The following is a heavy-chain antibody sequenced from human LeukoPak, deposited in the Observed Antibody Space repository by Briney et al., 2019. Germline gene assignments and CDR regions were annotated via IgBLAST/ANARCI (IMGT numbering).Heavy chain of an antibody. J-gene: IGHJ3*02. CDR2: ISSSGSTI. CDR3: ARAPGFVDAFDI. CDR1: GFTFSSYE. D-gene: IGHD2-2*01. V-gene: IGHV3-48*03. Sequence: GGSLRLSCAASGFTFSSYEMNWLRQAPGKGLEWVSYISSSGSTIYYADSVKGRFTISRDNAKNSLYLQMNSLRAEDTAVYYWARAPGFVDAFDIWGQGTMVTVSS.